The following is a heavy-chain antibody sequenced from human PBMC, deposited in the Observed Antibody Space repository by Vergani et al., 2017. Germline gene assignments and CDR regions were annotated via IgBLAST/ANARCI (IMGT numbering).Heavy chain of an antibody. CDR3: TTVPLITIFGVVIPTVDY. D-gene: IGHD3-3*01. CDR2: IKSKTDGGTT. Sequence: EVQLLESGGGLVQPGGSLRLSCAASGFTFSSYSMNWVRQAPGKGLEWVGRIKSKTDGGTTDYAAPVKGRFTISRDDSKNTLYLQMNSLKTEDTAVYYCTTVPLITIFGVVIPTVDYWGQGTLVTVSS. J-gene: IGHJ4*02. CDR1: GFTFSSYS. V-gene: IGHV3-15*01.